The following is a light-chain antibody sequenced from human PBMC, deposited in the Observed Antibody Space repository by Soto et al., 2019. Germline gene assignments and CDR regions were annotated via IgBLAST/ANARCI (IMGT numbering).Light chain of an antibody. J-gene: IGKJ1*01. V-gene: IGKV3-15*01. CDR2: GAF. CDR3: QQYNDWPLT. Sequence: EILMTQSPVTLSVSPGERATLSCRASQSVSSNLAWYQQKPGQAPSLLIYGAFTRATGIPARFSGTGSGTEFTLTISSLQSEDFALYHCQQYNDWPLTLGQGTKVDIK. CDR1: QSVSSN.